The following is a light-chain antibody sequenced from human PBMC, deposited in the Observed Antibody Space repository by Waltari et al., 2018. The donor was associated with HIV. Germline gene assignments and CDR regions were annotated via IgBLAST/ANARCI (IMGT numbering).Light chain of an antibody. Sequence: QSVLTQPPSASGAPGQSVIISCSGSSSNIGSKTVNWYRQLPGTAPKLLIYSNNRRPSGVPARFSGPKSGTSASLAISGLQSGDEADYYCAAWEDSLNGPNYVFGSGTTVTVL. CDR2: SNN. J-gene: IGLJ1*01. V-gene: IGLV1-44*01. CDR3: AAWEDSLNGPNYV. CDR1: SSNIGSKT.